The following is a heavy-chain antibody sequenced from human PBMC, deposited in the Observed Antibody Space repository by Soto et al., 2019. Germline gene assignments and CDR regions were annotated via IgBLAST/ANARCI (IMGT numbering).Heavy chain of an antibody. CDR3: AHREAATGTLGH. J-gene: IGHJ4*02. Sequence: SGPTLVNPTQTLTLTCTFSGFSLITSGMGVGWIRQPPGRALEWLAIIYWDDDKRYNPSLRSRLIITKDTSKNQVVLIMTDLDPVDTATYYCAHREAATGTLGHWGQGTLVTVSS. CDR1: GFSLITSGMG. V-gene: IGHV2-5*02. CDR2: IYWDDDK. D-gene: IGHD6-13*01.